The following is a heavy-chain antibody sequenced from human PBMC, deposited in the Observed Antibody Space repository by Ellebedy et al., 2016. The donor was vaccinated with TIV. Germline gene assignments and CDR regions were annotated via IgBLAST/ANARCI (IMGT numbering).Heavy chain of an antibody. CDR1: GGSISSTSYY. CDR2: ISYGGST. Sequence: SETLSLXXTVSGGSISSTSYYWGWIRQPPGKGLEWIGSISYGGSTYCSPPLKSRATISIDTSKNQFSLKLSSVTAADTAVYYCAKEVISSTAWFDPWGQGTLVTVSS. V-gene: IGHV4-39*07. J-gene: IGHJ5*02. D-gene: IGHD2-2*01. CDR3: AKEVISSTAWFDP.